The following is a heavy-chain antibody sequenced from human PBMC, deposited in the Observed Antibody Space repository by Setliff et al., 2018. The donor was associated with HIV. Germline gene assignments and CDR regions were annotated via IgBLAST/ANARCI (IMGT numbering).Heavy chain of an antibody. CDR2: IYTSGP. Sequence: LSLTCTVSGDSISSGSNYWSWIRQPAGKGLEWIGRIYTSGPRYNPSLENRVTISVDTSKSQFFLMLSSVTAADTAVYYCARASSDIPGVDSNYFDDWGQGTLVT. J-gene: IGHJ4*02. CDR1: GDSISSGSNY. CDR3: ARASSDIPGVDSNYFDD. V-gene: IGHV4-61*02. D-gene: IGHD2-2*01.